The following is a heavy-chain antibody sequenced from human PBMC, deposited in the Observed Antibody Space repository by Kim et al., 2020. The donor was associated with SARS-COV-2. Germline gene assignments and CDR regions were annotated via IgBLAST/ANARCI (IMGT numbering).Heavy chain of an antibody. V-gene: IGHV1-69*04. CDR1: GGTFSSYA. CDR3: SRILTRRVDY. CDR2: IIPILGIA. D-gene: IGHD3-9*01. Sequence: SVKVSCKASGGTFSSYAISWVRQAPGQGLEWMGRIIPILGIANYAQKFQGRVTITADKSTSTAYMELSSLRSEDTAVYYCSRILTRRVDYWGQGTLVTVSS. J-gene: IGHJ4*02.